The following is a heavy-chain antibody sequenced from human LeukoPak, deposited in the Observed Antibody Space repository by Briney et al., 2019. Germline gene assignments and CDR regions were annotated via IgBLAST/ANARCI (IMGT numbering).Heavy chain of an antibody. V-gene: IGHV4-34*01. J-gene: IGHJ4*02. CDR1: GGSFSGYY. CDR2: INHSGST. Sequence: SETLSLTCAVYGGSFSGYYWSWIRQPPGKGLEWIGEINHSGSTNYNPSLKSRVTISVDTSKNQFSLKLSSVTAADTAVYYCASGAPLTGTFGYWGQGTQVTVSS. CDR3: ASGAPLTGTFGY. D-gene: IGHD1-14*01.